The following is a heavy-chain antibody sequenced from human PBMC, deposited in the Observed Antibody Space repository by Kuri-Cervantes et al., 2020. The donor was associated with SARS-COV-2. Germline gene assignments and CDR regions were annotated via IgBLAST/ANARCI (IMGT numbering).Heavy chain of an antibody. CDR1: GFTFSSYA. CDR2: ISGSGGST. Sequence: GGSLRLSCAASGFTFSSYAMSWVRQAPGKGLEWVSTISGSGGSTYYADSVKGRFTISRDNSKNTLYLQMNSLRAEDTVVYYCAKASPTSYSSGWYAHYWGQGTLVTVSS. V-gene: IGHV3-23*01. J-gene: IGHJ4*02. D-gene: IGHD6-19*01. CDR3: AKASPTSYSSGWYAHY.